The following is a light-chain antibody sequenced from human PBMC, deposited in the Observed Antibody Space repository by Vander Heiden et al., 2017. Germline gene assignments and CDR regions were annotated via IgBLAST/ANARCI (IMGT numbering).Light chain of an antibody. Sequence: NFMLTQPHPVSESPGKTVTISCTRSSGSIASNSVQWYQQRPGSSPTTVIYADNQRPSGVPDRFSASIDTSSNSASLTISGLKTEDEADYYCLSYDSSNHWVFGGGTELTVL. V-gene: IGLV6-57*01. CDR2: ADN. CDR1: SGSIASNS. J-gene: IGLJ3*02. CDR3: LSYDSSNHWV.